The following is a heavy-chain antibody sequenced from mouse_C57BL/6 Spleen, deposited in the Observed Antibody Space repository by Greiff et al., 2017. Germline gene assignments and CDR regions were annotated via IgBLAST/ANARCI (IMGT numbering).Heavy chain of an antibody. CDR3: ARSSAVVAEDWFAY. D-gene: IGHD1-1*01. CDR1: GFTFSDYG. CDR2: ISSGSSTI. J-gene: IGHJ3*01. V-gene: IGHV5-17*01. Sequence: DVHLVESGGGLVKPGGSLKLSCAASGFTFSDYGMHWVRQAPEKGLEWVAYISSGSSTIYYADTVKGRFTISRDNAKNTLFLQMTSLRSEDTAMYYCARSSAVVAEDWFAYWGQGTLVTVSA.